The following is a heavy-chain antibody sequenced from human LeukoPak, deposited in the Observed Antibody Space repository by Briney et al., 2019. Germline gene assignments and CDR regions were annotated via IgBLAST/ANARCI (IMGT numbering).Heavy chain of an antibody. CDR1: GFTFSDYT. J-gene: IGHJ6*02. CDR2: ISSSGSAI. V-gene: IGHV3-48*02. CDR3: ARDSPYQGV. Sequence: GSLRLSFAASGFTFSDYTMNWVRQAPGKGLEWVSYISSSGSAIYYADSVKGRFTISRDNAKNSMSLQMNSLRDEDTAVYYCARDSPYQGVWGQGTTVTVSS.